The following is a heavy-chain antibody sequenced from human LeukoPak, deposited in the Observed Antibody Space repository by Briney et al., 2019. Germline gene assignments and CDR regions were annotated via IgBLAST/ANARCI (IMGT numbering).Heavy chain of an antibody. CDR3: AKEAGRRARYDSGSVDY. CDR1: GFTFDDYA. V-gene: IGHV3-9*01. J-gene: IGHJ4*02. D-gene: IGHD3-10*01. Sequence: GRSLRLSCAASGFTFDDYAMHWVRQAPGKGLEWVSGISWNSGNIGYADSVKGRFTISRDNAKKFLYLQMNSLRAEDTALYYCAKEAGRRARYDSGSVDYWGQGTLVTVSS. CDR2: ISWNSGNI.